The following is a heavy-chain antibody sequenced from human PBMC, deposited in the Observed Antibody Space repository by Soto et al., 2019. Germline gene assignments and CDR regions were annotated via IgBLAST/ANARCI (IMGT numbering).Heavy chain of an antibody. D-gene: IGHD4-17*01. CDR1: RGTFSSYS. Sequence: QVQLVQSGAEVKKPGSSVKVSCKASRGTFSSYSITWVRQAPGQGLEWMGRIIPLGDITNYAERFEDRVTFTADEPTSTAYMELNSLRSEDTAVYYCVSGRDYDPLDFWGQGTLVTVSS. CDR3: VSGRDYDPLDF. J-gene: IGHJ4*02. V-gene: IGHV1-69*02. CDR2: IIPLGDIT.